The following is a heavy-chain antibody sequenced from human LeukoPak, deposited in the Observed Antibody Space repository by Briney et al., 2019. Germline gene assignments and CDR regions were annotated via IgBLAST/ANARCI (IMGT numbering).Heavy chain of an antibody. V-gene: IGHV4-34*01. Sequence: PSETLSLTCAVYGGSFSGYYWSWIRQPPGKGLEWIGEINHSGSTNYNPSLKSRVTISVDTSKNQFSLKLSSVTAADTAVYYCARRAVVVPAAKRRYLYYGMDVWGQGTTVTVSS. J-gene: IGHJ6*02. CDR2: INHSGST. CDR1: GGSFSGYY. D-gene: IGHD2-2*01. CDR3: ARRAVVVPAAKRRYLYYGMDV.